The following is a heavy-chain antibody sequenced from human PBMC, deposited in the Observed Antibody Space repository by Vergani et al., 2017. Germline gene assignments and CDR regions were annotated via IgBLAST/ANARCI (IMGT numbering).Heavy chain of an antibody. D-gene: IGHD7-27*01. V-gene: IGHV4-38-2*02. CDR2: IYPSGST. CDR3: ASRTGVDAYFDY. J-gene: IGHJ4*02. Sequence: QVQLQESGPGLVKPSETLSLTCTVSGYSISSGYYWGWIRPPPGKGLEWSGSIYPSGSTYYNPSRKSRVTLSVDTSKNQFSLKLSSVTAADTAVYYCASRTGVDAYFDYWGQGTLVTVSS. CDR1: GYSISSGYY.